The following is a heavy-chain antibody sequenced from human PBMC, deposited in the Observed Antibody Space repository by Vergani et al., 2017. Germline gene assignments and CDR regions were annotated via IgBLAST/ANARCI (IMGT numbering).Heavy chain of an antibody. CDR3: ARDKWITMVRGVISFFDY. Sequence: QVQLQESGPGLVKPSQTLSLTCTVSGDSITSGAYYWSWIRQHPGKGLEWIGYIFHSGGAYYNPSLESRVSISVDTSKNQFSLKLSSVTAADTAVYYCARDKWITMVRGVISFFDYWGQGTLVTVSS. V-gene: IGHV4-30-4*08. D-gene: IGHD3-10*01. CDR1: GDSITSGAYY. J-gene: IGHJ4*02. CDR2: IFHSGGA.